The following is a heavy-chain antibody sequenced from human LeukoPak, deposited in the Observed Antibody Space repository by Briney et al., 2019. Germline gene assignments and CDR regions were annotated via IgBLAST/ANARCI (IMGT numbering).Heavy chain of an antibody. CDR1: GYTFTSYA. V-gene: IGHV1-18*01. CDR2: ISAYNGNT. Sequence: ASVKVSCKASGYTFTSYAISWVRQAPGQGLEWMGWISAYNGNTNYAQKFQGRVTMTTDTSTSTAYMELRSLRSDDTAVYYCARDGARYGYVWGSYRFILDYWGQGTLVTVSS. J-gene: IGHJ4*02. D-gene: IGHD3-16*02. CDR3: ARDGARYGYVWGSYRFILDY.